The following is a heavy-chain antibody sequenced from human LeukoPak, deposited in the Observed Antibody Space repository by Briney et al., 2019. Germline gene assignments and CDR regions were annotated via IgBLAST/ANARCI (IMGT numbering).Heavy chain of an antibody. Sequence: SETLSLTCTVSGGSISSGGYYWSWIRQHPGKGLEWIGYIYYSGSTYYNPSLKSRVTISVDTSKNQFSLKLSSVTAADTAVYYCARGVIAYSSGWYSGGGTSWYFDLWGRGTLVTVSS. J-gene: IGHJ2*01. CDR3: ARGVIAYSSGWYSGGGTSWYFDL. D-gene: IGHD6-19*01. CDR2: IYYSGST. V-gene: IGHV4-31*03. CDR1: GGSISSGGYY.